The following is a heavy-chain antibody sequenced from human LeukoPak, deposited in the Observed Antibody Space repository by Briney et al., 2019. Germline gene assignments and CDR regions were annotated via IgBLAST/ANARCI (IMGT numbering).Heavy chain of an antibody. Sequence: PSETLSLTCTVSGGSISSSGYYWGWIRQPPGKGLEWIGSIYYSGSTYYNPSLKSRVTMSVDTSKNQFSLKLSSVTAADTAVYYCARDTGTTVLDAFDIWGQGTMVTVSS. V-gene: IGHV4-39*07. CDR2: IYYSGST. CDR1: GGSISSSGYY. D-gene: IGHD1-7*01. J-gene: IGHJ3*02. CDR3: ARDTGTTVLDAFDI.